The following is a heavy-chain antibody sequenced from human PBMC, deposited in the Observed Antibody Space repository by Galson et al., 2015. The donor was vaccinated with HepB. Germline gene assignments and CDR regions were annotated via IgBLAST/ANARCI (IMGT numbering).Heavy chain of an antibody. D-gene: IGHD5-18*01. Sequence: SLRLSCAASGFTFRNYGMNWVRQAPGKGLEWVSYISSSTSTIYYADSVKGRFTISKDNAKSSLYLQMNSLRAEDTAVYYCARDETSGYSYGYFDYWGQGTLVTVSS. CDR1: GFTFRNYG. CDR3: ARDETSGYSYGYFDY. J-gene: IGHJ4*02. V-gene: IGHV3-48*01. CDR2: ISSSTSTI.